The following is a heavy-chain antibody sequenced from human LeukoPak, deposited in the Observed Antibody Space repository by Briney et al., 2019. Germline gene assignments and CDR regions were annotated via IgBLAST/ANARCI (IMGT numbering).Heavy chain of an antibody. J-gene: IGHJ4*02. Sequence: SGPTLVKPTQTLTLTCTISGFSLSTSGVGAGWIRQPPGKALEWLALIYWDDDKRYSSSLKSRLTITKDTSKNQVVLTMTNMDPVDTATYYCAHRLSNGDYFHYYFDYWGQGTLVTVSS. CDR1: GFSLSTSGVG. CDR2: IYWDDDK. V-gene: IGHV2-5*02. CDR3: AHRLSNGDYFHYYFDY. D-gene: IGHD4-17*01.